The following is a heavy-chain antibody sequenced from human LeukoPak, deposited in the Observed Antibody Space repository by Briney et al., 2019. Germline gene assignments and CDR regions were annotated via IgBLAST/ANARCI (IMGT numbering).Heavy chain of an antibody. J-gene: IGHJ6*03. CDR1: GFTLSRYE. D-gene: IGHD3-10*01. V-gene: IGHV3-48*03. Sequence: GGSLRLSCAASGFTLSRYEMNWVRQAPGKGLEWVSYISDSGRTVYNADSVKGRFTISRDSAKNSLYLRMNSLRAEDTAVYYCAGGGFGEAYYYYYYMDVWGKGTTVTVSS. CDR2: ISDSGRTV. CDR3: AGGGFGEAYYYYYYMDV.